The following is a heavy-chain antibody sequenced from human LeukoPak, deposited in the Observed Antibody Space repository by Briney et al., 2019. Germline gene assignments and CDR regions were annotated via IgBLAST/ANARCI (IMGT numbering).Heavy chain of an antibody. J-gene: IGHJ4*02. Sequence: GGSLRLSCAVSGFTFSNYWMNWVRQAPGKGLEWVSSITSSSSSMYSADSVKGRLTISRDNAKNSLYLQMNSLRAEDTAVYYCARDLAWGGYWGQGTLVTVSS. CDR1: GFTFSNYW. CDR3: ARDLAWGGY. CDR2: ITSSSSSM. V-gene: IGHV3-21*01. D-gene: IGHD7-27*01.